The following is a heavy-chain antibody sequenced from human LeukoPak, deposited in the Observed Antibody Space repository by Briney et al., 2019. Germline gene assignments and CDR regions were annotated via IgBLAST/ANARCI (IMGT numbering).Heavy chain of an antibody. CDR2: ISSSGSTI. Sequence: GGSLRLSCAASGFTFSSYSMNWVRQAPGKGLEWVSYISSSGSTIYYADSVKGRFTISRDNAKNSLYLQMNSLRAEDTAVYYCARDSLWFGELLPYDYWGQGTLVTVSS. CDR1: GFTFSSYS. CDR3: ARDSLWFGELLPYDY. V-gene: IGHV3-48*04. J-gene: IGHJ4*02. D-gene: IGHD3-10*01.